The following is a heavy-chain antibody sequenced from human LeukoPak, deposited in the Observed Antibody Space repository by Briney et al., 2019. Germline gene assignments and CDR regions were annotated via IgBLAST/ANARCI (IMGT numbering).Heavy chain of an antibody. V-gene: IGHV3-9*01. CDR3: AKDMSATCYYYGMDV. CDR1: GFTFDDFA. D-gene: IGHD3-3*01. J-gene: IGHJ6*02. CDR2: ITWNSGSI. Sequence: PGGSLRLSCAASGFTFDDFAMHWVRQAPGKGLEWVSGITWNSGSIGYADSVKGRFTISRDNAKNSLYLQLDSLRAEDTALYYRAKDMSATCYYYGMDVWGQGTTVTVSS.